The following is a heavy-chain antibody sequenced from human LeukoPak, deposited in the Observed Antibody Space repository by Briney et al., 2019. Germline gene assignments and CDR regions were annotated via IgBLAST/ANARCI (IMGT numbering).Heavy chain of an antibody. V-gene: IGHV4-59*02. J-gene: IGHJ5*02. CDR1: GDSVTGYF. Sequence: PSETLSLTCTVFGDSVTGYFLNWVRQPPGKGLEWIGHIYKIGTTNYNPSLKSRLTISADTSKNQFSLQLRSVTAADTAVYYCVIGVGWQPDHWGQGALVTVSS. CDR2: IYKIGTT. CDR3: VIGVGWQPDH. D-gene: IGHD2-15*01.